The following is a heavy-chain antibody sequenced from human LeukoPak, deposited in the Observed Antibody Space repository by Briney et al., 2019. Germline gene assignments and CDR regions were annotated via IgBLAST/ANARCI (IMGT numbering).Heavy chain of an antibody. CDR3: ARGPAALDF. D-gene: IGHD6-25*01. Sequence: PGGSLRLSCEASGFIFNTYGMHWVRQAPGKGLKWVAVIWYDGSNEYYADSVKGRFTISRDNSMNTLYLQMNSLRGEDTAVYYCARGPAALDFWGQGTLVTVSS. CDR2: IWYDGSNE. V-gene: IGHV3-33*01. CDR1: GFIFNTYG. J-gene: IGHJ4*02.